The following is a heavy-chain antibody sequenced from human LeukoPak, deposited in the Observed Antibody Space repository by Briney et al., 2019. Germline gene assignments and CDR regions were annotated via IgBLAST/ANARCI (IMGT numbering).Heavy chain of an antibody. CDR1: GYTFTIYD. CDR2: MNPNSGNT. CDR3: ARGPPAAGTGFDY. Sequence: ASVKVSCKASGYTFTIYDINWVRQATGQGLEWMGWMNPNSGNTGYAQKFQGIVTMTRNTSISTAYMELSSLRSEDTAVYYCARGPPAAGTGFDYWGQGTLVTVSS. D-gene: IGHD6-13*01. J-gene: IGHJ4*02. V-gene: IGHV1-8*01.